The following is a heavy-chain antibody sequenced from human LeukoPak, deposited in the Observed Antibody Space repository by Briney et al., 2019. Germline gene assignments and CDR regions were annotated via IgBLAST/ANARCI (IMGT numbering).Heavy chain of an antibody. D-gene: IGHD3-22*01. Sequence: GGSLRLSCAASGFTFDDYAMHWVRQAPGKGLEWVSLLSGDGGTRYYADSVKGRFTISRDNSKNSLYLQMNSLRSEDTALYYCAKDKDYDSSGYSDAFNIWGQGTMVTVSS. CDR3: AKDKDYDSSGYSDAFNI. CDR1: GFTFDDYA. V-gene: IGHV3-43*02. J-gene: IGHJ3*02. CDR2: LSGDGGTR.